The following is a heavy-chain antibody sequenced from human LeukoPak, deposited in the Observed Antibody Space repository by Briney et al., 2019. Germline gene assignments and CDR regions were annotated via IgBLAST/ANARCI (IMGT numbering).Heavy chain of an antibody. J-gene: IGHJ4*02. CDR3: ATQDVEMATILGY. D-gene: IGHD5-24*01. V-gene: IGHV1-69*04. Sequence: SVRVSCKASGGTFSSYAISWVRQAPGQGLEWMGRIIPILGIANYAQKFQGRVTITADKSTSTAYMELSSLRSEDTAVYYCATQDVEMATILGYWGQGTLVTVSS. CDR2: IIPILGIA. CDR1: GGTFSSYA.